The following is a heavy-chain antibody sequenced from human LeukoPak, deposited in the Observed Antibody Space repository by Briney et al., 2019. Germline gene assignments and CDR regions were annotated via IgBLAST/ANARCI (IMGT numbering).Heavy chain of an antibody. CDR3: ARVTCSSTSCQKYYFDY. D-gene: IGHD2-2*01. Sequence: SVKVSCKASGGTFSSYAISWVRQAPGQGLEWMGGIIPIFGTANYAQKFQGRVTVTTDESTSTAYMELSSLRSEDTAVYYCARVTCSSTSCQKYYFDYWGQGTLVTVSS. V-gene: IGHV1-69*05. J-gene: IGHJ4*02. CDR2: IIPIFGTA. CDR1: GGTFSSYA.